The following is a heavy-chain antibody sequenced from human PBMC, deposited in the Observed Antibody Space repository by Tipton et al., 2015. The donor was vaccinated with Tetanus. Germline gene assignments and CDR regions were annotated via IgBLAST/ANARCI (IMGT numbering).Heavy chain of an antibody. D-gene: IGHD1-26*01. CDR2: IYNSGST. CDR3: ARDQARGARGWNYFDY. Sequence: GLVKPSQTLSLTCTVSGGSISSGGYYWSWIRQHPGKGLEWIGDIYNSGSTYYNPSLKSRVTISVDTAKNQFSLKLNSVTAADTAGYFCARDQARGARGWNYFDYWGQGTQVTVSS. J-gene: IGHJ4*02. V-gene: IGHV4-31*02. CDR1: GGSISSGGYY.